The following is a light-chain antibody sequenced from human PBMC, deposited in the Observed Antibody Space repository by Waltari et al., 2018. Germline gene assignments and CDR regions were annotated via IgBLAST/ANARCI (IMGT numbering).Light chain of an antibody. V-gene: IGLV2-14*01. CDR2: DVT. CDR3: SSYTTSNTWV. J-gene: IGLJ3*02. Sequence: QSALTQPASVSGSPGQSITMSCTGTSSDVGGYTYVSWYQQHPGKAPKLMIYDVTKRPSGVSNRFSGSKSGSTASLTISGLQAEDEADYYCSSYTTSNTWVFGGGTKLTVL. CDR1: SSDVGGYTY.